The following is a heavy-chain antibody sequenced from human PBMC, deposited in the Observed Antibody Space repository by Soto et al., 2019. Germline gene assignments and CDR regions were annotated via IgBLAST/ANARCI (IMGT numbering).Heavy chain of an antibody. V-gene: IGHV4-59*01. Sequence: SETLSLTCTVSGGSIRSYYWSWIRQPPGKGLEWIGYIYYSGSTNYNPSLKSRVTISVDTSKNQFSLKLSSVTAADTAVYYCARSPAVAGTFGYWGQGTLVTVSS. CDR1: GGSIRSYY. CDR3: ARSPAVAGTFGY. J-gene: IGHJ4*02. CDR2: IYYSGST. D-gene: IGHD6-19*01.